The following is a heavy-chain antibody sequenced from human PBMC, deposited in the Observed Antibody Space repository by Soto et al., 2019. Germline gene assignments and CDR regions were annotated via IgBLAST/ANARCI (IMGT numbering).Heavy chain of an antibody. J-gene: IGHJ4*02. CDR3: ARQYSGSALGY. Sequence: QVHLVESGGALVRPGGSLRLSCTASGFNVSDYDMSWVRQAPGKGLEWVSYISNSARSGSVRYYAASVKGRCTISRDNAKNSVHLQMRSLKAEDTAVYYCARQYSGSALGYWCLGNLVTVSS. D-gene: IGHD5-12*01. CDR1: GFNVSDYD. V-gene: IGHV3-11*01. CDR2: ISNSARSGSVR.